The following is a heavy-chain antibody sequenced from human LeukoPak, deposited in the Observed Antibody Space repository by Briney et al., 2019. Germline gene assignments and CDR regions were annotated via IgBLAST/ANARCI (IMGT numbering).Heavy chain of an antibody. J-gene: IGHJ4*02. V-gene: IGHV4-39*01. CDR2: IYYSGRT. CDR1: GSSISSSTYY. D-gene: IGHD4-17*01. CDR3: ARHGDYGDPFDY. Sequence: SETLSLTCSVSGSSISSSTYYWSWIRKPPGKGLDWIGSIYYSGRTYYNPSLSSRVTISVDTSKNQFSLTLSSVTAADTAVYYCARHGDYGDPFDYWGQGTLVTVSS.